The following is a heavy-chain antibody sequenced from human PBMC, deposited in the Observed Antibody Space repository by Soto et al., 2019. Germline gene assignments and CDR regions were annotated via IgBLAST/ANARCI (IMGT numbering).Heavy chain of an antibody. D-gene: IGHD1-26*01. J-gene: IGHJ6*02. V-gene: IGHV3-74*01. CDR1: GFNFSSYW. CDR3: VSTGWELDYYYYYGMDV. CDR2: INSDGSST. Sequence: PGGSLRLSSAASGFNFSSYWMHWVRQAPGKGLVWVSRINSDGSSTSYADSVKGRFTISRDNAKNTLYLQMNSLRAEDTAVYYCVSTGWELDYYYYYGMDVWGQGTTVTAP.